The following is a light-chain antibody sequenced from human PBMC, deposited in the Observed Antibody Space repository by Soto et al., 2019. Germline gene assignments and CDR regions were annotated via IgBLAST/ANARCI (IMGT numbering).Light chain of an antibody. CDR1: SSDVGGYNY. CDR2: AVT. Sequence: QSALTQPAPVSGSPGQSITISCTGTSSDVGGYNYVSWYQQHPGKAPKLMIYAVTDRPSGVSSRFSGSKSGNTASLTISGLQAEDEADYYCSSYTSSSTLFGTGTKLTVL. CDR3: SSYTSSSTL. J-gene: IGLJ1*01. V-gene: IGLV2-14*01.